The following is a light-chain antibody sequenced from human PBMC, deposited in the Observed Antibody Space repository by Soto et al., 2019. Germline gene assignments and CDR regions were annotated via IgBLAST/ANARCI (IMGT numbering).Light chain of an antibody. CDR2: AAS. CDR3: QQYNIWPLWT. J-gene: IGKJ1*01. V-gene: IGKV3-15*01. Sequence: EIVMTQSPGTLSLSPGETATLSCRASQSVSSNYVAWFHQKPGQAPRLLIYAASTRATDVPARFSGGGSETEFTLTISSLQSEDFAVYFCQQYNIWPLWTFGQGTKVDIK. CDR1: QSVSSN.